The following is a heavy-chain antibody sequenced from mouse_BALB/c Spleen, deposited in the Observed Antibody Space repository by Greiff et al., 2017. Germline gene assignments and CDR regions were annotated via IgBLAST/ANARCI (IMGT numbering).Heavy chain of an antibody. V-gene: IGHV1S137*01. J-gene: IGHJ4*01. CDR3: ARSAYDGYYVDYAMDY. CDR1: GYTFTDYA. D-gene: IGHD2-3*01. Sequence: VQLQQSGAELVRPGVSVKISCKGSGYTFTDYAMHWVKQSHAKSLEWIGVISTYYGDASYNQKFKGKATMTVDKSSSTAYMELARLTSEDSAIYYCARSAYDGYYVDYAMDYWGQGTSVTVSS. CDR2: ISTYYGDA.